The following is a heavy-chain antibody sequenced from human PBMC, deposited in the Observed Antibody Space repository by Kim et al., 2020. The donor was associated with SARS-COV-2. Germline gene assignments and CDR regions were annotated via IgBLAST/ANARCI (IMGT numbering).Heavy chain of an antibody. CDR3: ARDLVGPFDY. V-gene: IGHV3-21*01. CDR2: YR. D-gene: IGHD1-26*01. J-gene: IGHJ4*02. Sequence: YRYYADSVKGRFTIARDKAKNSLYLQMNSLRAEDTAVYYCARDLVGPFDYWGQGTLVTVSS.